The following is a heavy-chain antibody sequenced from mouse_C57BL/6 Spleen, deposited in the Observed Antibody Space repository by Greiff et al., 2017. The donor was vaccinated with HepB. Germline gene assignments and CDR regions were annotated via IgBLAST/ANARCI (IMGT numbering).Heavy chain of an antibody. V-gene: IGHV14-4*01. J-gene: IGHJ2*01. CDR3: TTGGKPYYFDD. CDR1: GFNIKDDY. CDR2: IDPENGDT. D-gene: IGHD2-1*01. Sequence: VQLQQSGAELVRPGASVKLSCTASGFNIKDDYMHWVKQRPEQGLEWIGWIDPENGDTEYASKFQGKATITADTYSNTAYLQLSRLTSEDTAVYYCTTGGKPYYFDDWGQGTTLTVSS.